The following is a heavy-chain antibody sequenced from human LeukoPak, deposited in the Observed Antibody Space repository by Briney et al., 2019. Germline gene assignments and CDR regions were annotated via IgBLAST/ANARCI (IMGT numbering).Heavy chain of an antibody. V-gene: IGHV3-30*18. CDR3: AKGLENWFDP. CDR1: GFTFSSYR. D-gene: IGHD3-3*01. CDR2: ISYDGSNK. Sequence: GGSLRLSCAASGFTFSSYRMHWARQAPGKGLEWVAVISYDGSNKYYADSVKGRFTISRDNSKNTLYLQMNSLRVEDTAVYYCAKGLENWFDPWGQGTLVTVSS. J-gene: IGHJ5*02.